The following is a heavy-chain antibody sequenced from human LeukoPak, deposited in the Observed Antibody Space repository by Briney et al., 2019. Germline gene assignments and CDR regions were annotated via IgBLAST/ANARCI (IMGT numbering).Heavy chain of an antibody. CDR2: ISYDGSNK. Sequence: GRSLRLSCAASGFTFSSYGMHWVRQAPGKGLEWVAVISYDGSNKYYADSVKGRFTISRDNSKNTLYLQMNSLRAEDTAVYYCARDQTVTTNPYYFDSWGQGSLVTVSS. CDR1: GFTFSSYG. J-gene: IGHJ4*02. CDR3: ARDQTVTTNPYYFDS. V-gene: IGHV3-30*03. D-gene: IGHD4-17*01.